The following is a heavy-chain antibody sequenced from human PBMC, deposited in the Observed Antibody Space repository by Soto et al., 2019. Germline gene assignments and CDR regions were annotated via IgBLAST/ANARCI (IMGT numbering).Heavy chain of an antibody. CDR2: ISRDGRST. CDR3: VKEANPFINTLVVLIFDY. D-gene: IGHD3-22*01. CDR1: GFTFSMHS. Sequence: GGSLRLSCSASGFTFSMHSMHWVRQTPGKELEYVSAISRDGRSTFYADSVKGRFTISRDNSKNILYLRMNSLRSDDTVVYYCVKEANPFINTLVVLIFDYWGQGTQVTVSS. V-gene: IGHV3-64D*08. J-gene: IGHJ4*02.